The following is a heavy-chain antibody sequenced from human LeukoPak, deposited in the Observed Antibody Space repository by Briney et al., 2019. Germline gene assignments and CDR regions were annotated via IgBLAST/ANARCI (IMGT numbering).Heavy chain of an antibody. D-gene: IGHD5-18*01. CDR3: ARPHVDTAMVIAY. CDR1: GYSFTSYR. CDR2: IYPGDSDT. Sequence: GESLKISCKGSGYSFTSYRIGWVRQMPGKGLEWMGIIYPGDSDTRYSPSFQGQVTISADKSISTAYLQWSSLEASDTAMYYCARPHVDTAMVIAYWGQGTLVTVSS. V-gene: IGHV5-51*01. J-gene: IGHJ4*02.